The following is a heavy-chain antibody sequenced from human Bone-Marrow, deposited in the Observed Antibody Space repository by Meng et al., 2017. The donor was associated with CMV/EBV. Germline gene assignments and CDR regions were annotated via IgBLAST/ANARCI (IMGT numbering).Heavy chain of an antibody. V-gene: IGHV3-7*01. D-gene: IGHD3-16*01. Sequence: GGPLRLSCGASGFSFSDSWRSWVRQAPGKGLGWVANIDQHGSEKYYADSVKGRFTISRDNAKNSLCLQMNSLRAEDTAMYYCVRGFWGPWGQGPLVNVSS. CDR1: GFSFSDSW. CDR3: VRGFWGP. CDR2: IDQHGSEK. J-gene: IGHJ5*02.